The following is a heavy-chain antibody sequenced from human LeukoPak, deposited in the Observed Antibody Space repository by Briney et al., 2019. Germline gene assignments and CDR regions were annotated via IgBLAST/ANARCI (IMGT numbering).Heavy chain of an antibody. D-gene: IGHD1-26*01. Sequence: GGSLRLSCAASGFTFSSSTIHWVRQASGEGLEWVGRIRSKANNYATAYATSVKGRFTLSRDDSNNTAYLQMNSLKTEDTAVYFCIRGAASGSYYGLDVWGQGATVTVSS. CDR3: IRGAASGSYYGLDV. J-gene: IGHJ6*02. CDR2: IRSKANNYAT. V-gene: IGHV3-73*01. CDR1: GFTFSSST.